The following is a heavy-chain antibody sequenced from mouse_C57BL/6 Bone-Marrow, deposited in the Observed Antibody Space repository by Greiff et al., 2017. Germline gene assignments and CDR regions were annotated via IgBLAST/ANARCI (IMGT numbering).Heavy chain of an antibody. CDR1: GYTFTSYW. V-gene: IGHV1-53*01. J-gene: IGHJ3*01. CDR3: AIARLLDVWFAY. Sequence: QVQLQQPGTELVKPGASVKLSCKASGYTFTSYWMHWVKQRPGQGLEWIGSINPSDGGTNYNQKFKSKATWTVDKSSSTAYMQLSSLTSEDSAVYYCAIARLLDVWFAYWGQGTLVTVSA. CDR2: INPSDGGT.